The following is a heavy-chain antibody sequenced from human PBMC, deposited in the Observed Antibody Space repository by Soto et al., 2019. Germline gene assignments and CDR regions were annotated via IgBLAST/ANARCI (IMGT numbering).Heavy chain of an antibody. V-gene: IGHV3-23*01. Sequence: PGGSLRLSCAASGLAFSNYAISWVRQAPGKGLEWVSTISGSGGSTYYADSVKGRFTISRDNSKNTLYLQMNSLRAEDTAVYYCAKSIHYYDSSGYSDYYYYGMDVWGQGTTVTVSS. D-gene: IGHD3-22*01. J-gene: IGHJ6*02. CDR3: AKSIHYYDSSGYSDYYYYGMDV. CDR1: GLAFSNYA. CDR2: ISGSGGST.